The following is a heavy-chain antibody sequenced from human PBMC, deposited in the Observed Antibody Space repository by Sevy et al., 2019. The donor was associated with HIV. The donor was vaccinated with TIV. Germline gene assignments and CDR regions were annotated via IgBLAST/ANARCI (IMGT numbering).Heavy chain of an antibody. V-gene: IGHV3-7*01. D-gene: IGHD6-13*01. J-gene: IGHJ4*02. CDR2: INQDGSVK. CDR3: VRAIATDGSF. Sequence: GGSLRLSCVASGFSLNNYWMNWVRQAPGKGLEWVANINQDGSVKYYVESVRGRFTISRDNARNLVFLQMSSLRVDDSALYYCVRAIATDGSFWGQGTLVTVSS. CDR1: GFSLNNYW.